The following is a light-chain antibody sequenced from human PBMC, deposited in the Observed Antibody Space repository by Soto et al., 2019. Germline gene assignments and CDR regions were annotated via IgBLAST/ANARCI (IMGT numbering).Light chain of an antibody. CDR1: QIVTSS. CDR3: QLRSDWPPTYT. CDR2: DTF. Sequence: EIVLTQSPATLSLSPGTGATLSCRASQIVTSSLAWYQQRPGQAPRLLIYDTFTRATGITARFSAKGAVTDFTLTICSLEPEDSAVSLCQLRSDWPPTYTFGQGTKLE. J-gene: IGKJ2*01. V-gene: IGKV3-11*01.